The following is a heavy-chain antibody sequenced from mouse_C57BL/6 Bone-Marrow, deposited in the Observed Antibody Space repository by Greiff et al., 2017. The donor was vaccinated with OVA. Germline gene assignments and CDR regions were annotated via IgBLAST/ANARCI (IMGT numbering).Heavy chain of an antibody. CDR3: TRDYDGLWSAY. Sequence: EVKVEESGEGLVKPGGSLKLSCAASGFTFSSYAMSWVRQTPEKRLEWVAYISSGGDYIYYADTVKGRFTISRDNARNTLYLQMSSLKSEDTAMYYCTRDYDGLWSAYWGQGTLVTVSA. CDR1: GFTFSSYA. V-gene: IGHV5-9-1*02. CDR2: ISSGGDYI. J-gene: IGHJ3*01. D-gene: IGHD1-1*02.